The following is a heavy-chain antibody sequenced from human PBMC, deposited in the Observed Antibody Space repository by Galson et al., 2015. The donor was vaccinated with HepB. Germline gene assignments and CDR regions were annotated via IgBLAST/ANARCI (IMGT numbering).Heavy chain of an antibody. CDR1: GVSITTSY. V-gene: IGHV4-59*01. J-gene: IGHJ5*02. Sequence: ETLSLTCNVSGVSITTSYWSWIRQPPGKGLEWIAYISYSGSADYNPSLKSRVTMSVDTSKNQFSLKLSSVTAADTAVYYCATLVGSDNYNWFDPWGQGTLVSVSS. CDR2: ISYSGSA. CDR3: ATLVGSDNYNWFDP. D-gene: IGHD2-21*02.